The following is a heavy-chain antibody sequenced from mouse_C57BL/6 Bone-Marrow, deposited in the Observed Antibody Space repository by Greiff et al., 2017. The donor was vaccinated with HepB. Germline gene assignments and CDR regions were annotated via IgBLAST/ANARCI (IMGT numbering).Heavy chain of an antibody. D-gene: IGHD1-1*01. CDR2: ISDGGSYT. Sequence: EVQLVESGGGLVKPGGSLKLSCAASGFTFSSYAMSWVRPTPEKRLEWVATISDGGSYTYYPDNVKGRFTISRDNAKNNLYLQMSHLKSEDTAMYYCARDNYGRSYDYWGQGTTLTVSS. CDR1: GFTFSSYA. V-gene: IGHV5-4*01. CDR3: ARDNYGRSYDY. J-gene: IGHJ2*01.